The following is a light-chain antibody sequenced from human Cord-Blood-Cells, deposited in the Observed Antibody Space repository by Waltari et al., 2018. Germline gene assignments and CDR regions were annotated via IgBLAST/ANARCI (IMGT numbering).Light chain of an antibody. V-gene: IGKV1-39*01. J-gene: IGKJ4*01. CDR1: QSISSY. CDR3: QQSYSTPPLT. CDR2: AAS. Sequence: DIQMTQSPSSLSASVGDSVTIHCRASQSISSYLNWYQQKPGKAPKLLIYAASSLQSGVPSRFSGSGSGTDFTLTISSLQPEDFATYYCQQSYSTPPLTFGGGTKVEIK.